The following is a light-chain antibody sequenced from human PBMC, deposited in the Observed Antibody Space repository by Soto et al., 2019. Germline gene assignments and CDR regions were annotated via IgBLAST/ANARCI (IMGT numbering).Light chain of an antibody. Sequence: IQMTQSPSTLSASVRDKVTNTFRASQSISSWLAWYQQEPGKAPNLLIYDASRLESGVPSRFSGSGSGTEFTLTISSLQPDDFATYYCQQYNSYSTFGQGTKV. J-gene: IGKJ1*01. CDR2: DAS. CDR3: QQYNSYST. CDR1: QSISSW. V-gene: IGKV1-5*01.